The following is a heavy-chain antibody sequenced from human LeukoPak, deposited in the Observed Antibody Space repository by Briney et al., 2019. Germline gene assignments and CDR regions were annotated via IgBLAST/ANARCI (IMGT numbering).Heavy chain of an antibody. CDR1: GFTFSSYG. J-gene: IGHJ4*02. Sequence: PGGTLRLSCAASGFTFSSYGMSWVRQAPGKGLEWVSAISGSGGSTYYADSVKGRFTISRDNSKNTLYLQMNSLRAEDTAVYCCAKDRVTMVRGVINPLEDWGQGTLVTVSS. V-gene: IGHV3-23*01. D-gene: IGHD3-10*01. CDR3: AKDRVTMVRGVINPLED. CDR2: ISGSGGST.